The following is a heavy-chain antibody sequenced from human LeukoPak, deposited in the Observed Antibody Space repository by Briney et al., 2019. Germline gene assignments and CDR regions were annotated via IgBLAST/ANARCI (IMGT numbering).Heavy chain of an antibody. J-gene: IGHJ4*02. V-gene: IGHV4-59*01. CDR1: GGSISNYY. D-gene: IGHD5-18*01. Sequence: SETLSPTCTVSGGSISNYYWSWIRQPPGKGLEWIGYIYYSGSTNYNPSLKSRVTISVDTSKNQFSLKLSSVTAADTAVYYCARGRGYSYEEFDYWGQGTLVTVSS. CDR3: ARGRGYSYEEFDY. CDR2: IYYSGST.